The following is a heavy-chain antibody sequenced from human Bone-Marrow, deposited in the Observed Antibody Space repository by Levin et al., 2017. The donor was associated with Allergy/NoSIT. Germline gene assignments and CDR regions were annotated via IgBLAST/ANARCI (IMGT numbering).Heavy chain of an antibody. J-gene: IGHJ3*01. V-gene: IGHV3-33*01. CDR1: GFIFSTYG. D-gene: IGHD4-23*01. CDR2: IWYDGSNK. CDR3: ARAVGPFDF. Sequence: GGSLRLSCATSGFIFSTYGMHWVRQAPGKGLEWVAVIWYDGSNKYYADSVKGRFTISRDNSKNTLYLQMSSLRVDDTAVYYCARAVGPFDFWGQGTMVTVSS.